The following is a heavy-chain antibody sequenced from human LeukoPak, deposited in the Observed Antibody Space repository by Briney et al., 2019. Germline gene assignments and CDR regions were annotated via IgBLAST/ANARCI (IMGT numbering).Heavy chain of an antibody. J-gene: IGHJ4*02. D-gene: IGHD2-15*01. V-gene: IGHV4-38-2*02. CDR2: IHHSGNT. CDR3: ARDTSSRWYLFDY. Sequence: SETLSLTCSVSGFSISSGYQWGWIRQSPGKGLEWIGTIHHSGNTDYTPSLESRVTMSVDTSKNEFSLKLNFVTAADTAVYYCARDTSSRWYLFDYWGQGTLVTVSS. CDR1: GFSISSGYQ.